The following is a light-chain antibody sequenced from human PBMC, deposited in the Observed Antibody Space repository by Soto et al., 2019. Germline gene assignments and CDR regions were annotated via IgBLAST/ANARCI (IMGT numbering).Light chain of an antibody. J-gene: IGLJ1*01. CDR3: QSFDSSLSALYV. V-gene: IGLV1-40*01. Sequence: QSVLTQPPSVSGAPGQRVTISCIGATSDVHWYQHLPGTAPKLLIYGNNNLPSGFPDRFSGSKSGTSASLAITGLQAEDEADYYCQSFDSSLSALYVFGTGTKLTVL. CDR1: GATSD. CDR2: GNN.